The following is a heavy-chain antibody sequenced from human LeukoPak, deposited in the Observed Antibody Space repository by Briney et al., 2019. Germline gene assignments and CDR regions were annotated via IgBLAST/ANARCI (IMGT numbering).Heavy chain of an antibody. J-gene: IGHJ4*02. Sequence: SETLSLICTVSGGSISSYYWSWIRQSPGRGLEWIGYIYYSGRTNYNPSLKSRVTISIDTSKNQFSLKLSSVTAADTAVYYCARHVEQWLTPFDYWGQGTLVTVSS. V-gene: IGHV4-59*08. D-gene: IGHD6-19*01. CDR1: GGSISSYY. CDR3: ARHVEQWLTPFDY. CDR2: IYYSGRT.